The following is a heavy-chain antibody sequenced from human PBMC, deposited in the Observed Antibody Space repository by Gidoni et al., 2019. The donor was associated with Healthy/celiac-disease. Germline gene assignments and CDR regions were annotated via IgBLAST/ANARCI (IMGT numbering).Heavy chain of an antibody. V-gene: IGHV4-61*02. CDR1: AGAISSGSYY. CDR2: IYTSGRT. CDR3: ARDTVTTFDP. D-gene: IGHD4-17*01. J-gene: IGHJ5*02. Sequence: QVHLQESCPGLVKPSHTLSLPFTASAGAISSGSYYWSWIRQPAGKGLEWIGRIYTSGRTNYNPSIKSRVTISVDTSKNQFSLKLSSVTAADTAVYDCARDTVTTFDPWGQGTLVTVSS.